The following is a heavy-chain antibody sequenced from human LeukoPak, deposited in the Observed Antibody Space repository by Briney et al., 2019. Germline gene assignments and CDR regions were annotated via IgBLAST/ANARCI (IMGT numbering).Heavy chain of an antibody. V-gene: IGHV3-21*01. D-gene: IGHD3-10*01. CDR3: ARDASRGLLSDY. Sequence: GGPLKLSLPPPGLTFSSFGINGVRQAPGKGLEWVSSISSSSRNIFYVDSVTGRFTISRDNSNNSLFLQMNNLRAEDTAVYYCARDASRGLLSDYWGQGTLVTVSS. CDR2: ISSSSRNI. J-gene: IGHJ4*02. CDR1: GLTFSSFG.